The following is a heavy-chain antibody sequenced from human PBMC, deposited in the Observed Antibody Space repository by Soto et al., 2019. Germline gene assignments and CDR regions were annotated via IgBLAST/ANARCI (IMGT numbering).Heavy chain of an antibody. CDR2: IYHSGST. J-gene: IGHJ4*02. CDR3: ARASPYDILTGYDY. Sequence: SETLSLTCAVSSGSISSSNWWSWVRQPPGKGLEWIGEIYHSGSTNYNPSLKSRVTISVDKSKNQFSLKLSSVTAADTAVYYCARASPYDILTGYDYWGQGTLVTVSS. V-gene: IGHV4-4*02. CDR1: SGSISSSNW. D-gene: IGHD3-9*01.